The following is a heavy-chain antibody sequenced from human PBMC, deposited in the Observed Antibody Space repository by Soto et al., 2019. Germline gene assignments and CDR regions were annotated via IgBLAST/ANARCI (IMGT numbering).Heavy chain of an antibody. Sequence: PSETLSLTCAVSGGSISSSNWWSWVRQPPGKGLEWIGEIYHSGSTNYNPSLKSRVTISVDKSKNQFSLKLSSVTAADTAVYYCARRIAARLYYYYGMDVRGQGTTVTVAS. CDR3: ARRIAARLYYYYGMDV. V-gene: IGHV4-4*02. J-gene: IGHJ6*02. CDR1: GGSISSSNW. CDR2: IYHSGST. D-gene: IGHD6-6*01.